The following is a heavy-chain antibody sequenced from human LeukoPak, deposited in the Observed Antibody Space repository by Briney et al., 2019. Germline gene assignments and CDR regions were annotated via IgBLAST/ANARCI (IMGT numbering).Heavy chain of an antibody. Sequence: PGGSLRLSCAASGFTIAKKYMNWVRQAPGKGLDWVSLIYSACGTSYADSVKGRFTISKDNSKNTLYLQMNRLRLEDTAVYYCASSNCDGDCYLDYWGQGTLVTVSS. CDR1: GFTIAKKY. D-gene: IGHD2-21*02. CDR2: IYSACGT. V-gene: IGHV3-53*01. J-gene: IGHJ4*02. CDR3: ASSNCDGDCYLDY.